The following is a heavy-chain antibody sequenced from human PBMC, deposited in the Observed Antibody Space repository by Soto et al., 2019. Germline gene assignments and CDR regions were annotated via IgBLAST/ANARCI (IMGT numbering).Heavy chain of an antibody. J-gene: IGHJ4*02. CDR3: ARQYYYDSSGYYGLGINFDY. CDR2: IWYDGSNK. CDR1: GFTFSRYG. Sequence: LRLSCAASGFTFSRYGMHWVRQAPGKGLEWVAVIWYDGSNKYYADSVKGRFTISRDNSKNTLYLQMNSLRAEDTAVYYCARQYYYDSSGYYGLGINFDYWGQGTLVTVSS. V-gene: IGHV3-33*01. D-gene: IGHD3-22*01.